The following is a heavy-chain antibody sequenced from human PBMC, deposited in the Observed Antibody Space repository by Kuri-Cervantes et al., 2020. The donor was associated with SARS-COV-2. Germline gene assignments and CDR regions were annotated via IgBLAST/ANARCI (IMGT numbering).Heavy chain of an antibody. CDR3: ARVAGEGPIYYYYMDV. CDR1: GFTFSGYT. D-gene: IGHD2-21*01. Sequence: GESLKISCVGTGFTFSGYTMNWVRRAPGKALQWVSSISGSRNYIYYVDSVKGRFTVSRDSAKNSLYLQMNNLRGEDTAVYYCARVAGEGPIYYYYMDVWGKGTTVTVSS. V-gene: IGHV3-21*01. CDR2: ISGSRNYI. J-gene: IGHJ6*03.